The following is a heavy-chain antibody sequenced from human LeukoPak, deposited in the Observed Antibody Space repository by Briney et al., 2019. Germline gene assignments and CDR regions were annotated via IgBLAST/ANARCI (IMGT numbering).Heavy chain of an antibody. J-gene: IGHJ4*02. V-gene: IGHV4-4*09. CDR2: IYTSGST. D-gene: IGHD6-6*01. Sequence: SETLSLTCTVSGGSISRYYWSWIRQPPGKGLEWIGHIYTSGSTNYNPSLKSRVTISVDTSKNQFSLKVSSVTAADTAVYYCARTYSSPSHFEYWGQGTLVTVSS. CDR3: ARTYSSPSHFEY. CDR1: GGSISRYY.